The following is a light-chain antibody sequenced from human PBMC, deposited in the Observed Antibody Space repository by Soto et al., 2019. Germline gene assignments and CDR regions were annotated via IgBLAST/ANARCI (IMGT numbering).Light chain of an antibody. CDR3: QQYNSSPYT. V-gene: IGKV1-5*03. CDR2: KAS. Sequence: IQMTQSPSTLSASVGDRVTITCRASQSISSWLAWYQQKPGKAPKLLIYKASSLESGVPSRFSGSGSGTEFTLTISSLQPDDFATYYCQQYNSSPYTFGQGTKVDIK. CDR1: QSISSW. J-gene: IGKJ2*01.